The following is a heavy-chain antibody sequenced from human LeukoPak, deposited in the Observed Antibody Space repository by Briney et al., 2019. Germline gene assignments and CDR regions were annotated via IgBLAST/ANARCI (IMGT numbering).Heavy chain of an antibody. CDR2: INPSGGST. CDR1: GYTFTSYY. D-gene: IGHD3-16*01. Sequence: GASVKVSCKASGYTFTSYYMHWVRQAPGQGLEWMGIINPSGGSTSYAQKFQGRVTMTRDTSTSTVYMELSSLRSEDTAVYYCASQFMNYYYMDVWGKGTTVAVSS. J-gene: IGHJ6*03. CDR3: ASQFMNYYYMDV. V-gene: IGHV1-46*01.